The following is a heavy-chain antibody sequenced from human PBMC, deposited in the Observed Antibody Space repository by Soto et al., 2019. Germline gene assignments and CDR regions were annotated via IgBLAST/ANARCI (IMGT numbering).Heavy chain of an antibody. CDR2: MYYSGST. Sequence: QVQLQESGPGLVKPSETLSLSCSVSGGSISGHYWSWVRQTPGKGLEWIGYMYYSGSTNYNPSLKSPVTISVDTSKHHFSLRLTSVTAADTAVYYCARGPYYDLIWNYYYMDVWGKGTTVTVSS. CDR1: GGSISGHY. D-gene: IGHD3-16*01. V-gene: IGHV4-59*08. CDR3: ARGPYYDLIWNYYYMDV. J-gene: IGHJ6*03.